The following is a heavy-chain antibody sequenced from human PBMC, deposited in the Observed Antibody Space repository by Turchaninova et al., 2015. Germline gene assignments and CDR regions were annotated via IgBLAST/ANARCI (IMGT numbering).Heavy chain of an antibody. Sequence: QVQLVESGGGVVQPGRSLRLSCAASGFTFSSYAMHWVREAPGKGLEWVAVISYVGSNKYYADFVKGGFPISHDSSKNTMYLQMKKKRAEEPAVYYCARERQLVLYFDYWGQGTLVTVSS. J-gene: IGHJ4*02. D-gene: IGHD6-13*01. CDR3: ARERQLVLYFDY. CDR2: ISYVGSNK. V-gene: IGHV3-30*01. CDR1: GFTFSSYA.